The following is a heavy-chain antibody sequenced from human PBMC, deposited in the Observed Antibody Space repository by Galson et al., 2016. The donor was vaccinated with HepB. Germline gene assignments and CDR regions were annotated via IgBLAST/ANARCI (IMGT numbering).Heavy chain of an antibody. CDR1: GYTFNTYN. Sequence: SCKASGYTFNTYNMHWVRQAPGQGLEWMGIIKPSGGNTIYAQKFQDRITMTRDTSTSTVYMELIGLRSEDTAVYYCARELDHSFYFDYWGQGTLLTVSS. CDR2: IKPSGGNT. D-gene: IGHD1-14*01. V-gene: IGHV1-46*02. CDR3: ARELDHSFYFDY. J-gene: IGHJ4*02.